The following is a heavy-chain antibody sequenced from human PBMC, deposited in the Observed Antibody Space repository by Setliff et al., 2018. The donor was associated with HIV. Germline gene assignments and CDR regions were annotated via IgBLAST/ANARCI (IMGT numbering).Heavy chain of an antibody. J-gene: IGHJ5*02. CDR2: IYYSGST. CDR1: GGSISNYY. CDR3: ARYVFGDVNWFDP. V-gene: IGHV4-59*06. Sequence: NPSETLSLTCTVSGGSISNYYWSWVRQPPGKGLEWIGYIYYSGSTYLNPSLKSRVTILVDTSKNQFSLELTSVTAADTAVYYCARYVFGDVNWFDPWGQGTLVTVSS. D-gene: IGHD3-3*01.